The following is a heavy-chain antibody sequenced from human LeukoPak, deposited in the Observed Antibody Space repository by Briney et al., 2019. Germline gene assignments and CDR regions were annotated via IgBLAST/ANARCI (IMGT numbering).Heavy chain of an antibody. Sequence: PGRSLRLSCAASGFTFGTYAMNWVRQAPGKGLEWVAAISDDGRHNYYADSVKGRFTISRDNSKSTLYLQMNSLRDDDSAAYFCARVYLERLTAGYFDHWGQGTQVTVSP. V-gene: IGHV3-30*04. CDR2: ISDDGRHN. J-gene: IGHJ4*02. CDR3: ARVYLERLTAGYFDH. CDR1: GFTFGTYA. D-gene: IGHD2-8*01.